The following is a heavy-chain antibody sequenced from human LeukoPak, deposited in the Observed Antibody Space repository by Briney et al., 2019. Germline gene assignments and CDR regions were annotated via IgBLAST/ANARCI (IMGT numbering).Heavy chain of an antibody. V-gene: IGHV3-7*01. CDR2: INQDGSEM. J-gene: IGHJ4*02. CDR3: AKKPNRSGWYQDY. Sequence: GGSLRLSCAAAGFTFSNYWMSWGRQAPGKGLEWLANINQDGSEMYYVDSVKGRFTISRDNGKNSLYLQINSLRADDTAVYYCAKKPNRSGWYQDYWGQGTLVTVSS. CDR1: GFTFSNYW. D-gene: IGHD6-19*01.